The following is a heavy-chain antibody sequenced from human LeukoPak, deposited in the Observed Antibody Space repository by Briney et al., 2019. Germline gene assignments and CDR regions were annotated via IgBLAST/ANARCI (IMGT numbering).Heavy chain of an antibody. CDR1: GGSISSYY. D-gene: IGHD3-10*01. V-gene: IGHV4-59*01. CDR2: IYYSGST. Sequence: KXXETLSLTXTXSGGSISSYYWSWIRQPPGKGLEWIGYIYYSGSTNYNPSLKSRVTISVDTSKNQFSLKLSSVTAADTAVYYCAREVTGNFDYWGQGTLVTVSS. J-gene: IGHJ4*02. CDR3: AREVTGNFDY.